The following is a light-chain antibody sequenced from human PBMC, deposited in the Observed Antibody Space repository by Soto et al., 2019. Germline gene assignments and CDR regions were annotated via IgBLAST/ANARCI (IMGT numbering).Light chain of an antibody. Sequence: DIQMTQSPSSLSASVGDRVTITCQASQDISYYLNWYQQKPGKAPNLLIYDASNLEAEVPSRFNGSGSGTDFSFTISSLQPEDIGTYYCQQFDDLPLTFGGGTKVEIK. V-gene: IGKV1-33*01. CDR2: DAS. J-gene: IGKJ4*01. CDR1: QDISYY. CDR3: QQFDDLPLT.